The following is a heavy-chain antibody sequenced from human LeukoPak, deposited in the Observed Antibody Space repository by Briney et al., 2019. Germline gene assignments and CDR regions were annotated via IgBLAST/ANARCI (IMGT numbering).Heavy chain of an antibody. J-gene: IGHJ4*02. Sequence: GGSLRLSCAASGFTVSSNYMSWLRQAPGKGLEWVSVIYSGGSTYYADSVKGRFTISRDNSKNTQYLQMNSLRAEDTAVYYCARDRESYYCSTTNCYLNYWGQGSLVTVPS. V-gene: IGHV3-53*05. CDR3: ARDRESYYCSTTNCYLNY. CDR1: GFTVSSNY. D-gene: IGHD2-2*01. CDR2: IYSGGST.